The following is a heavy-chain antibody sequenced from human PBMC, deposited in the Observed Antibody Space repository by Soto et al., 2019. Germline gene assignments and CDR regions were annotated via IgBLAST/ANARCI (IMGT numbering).Heavy chain of an antibody. CDR2: IYTSGST. Sequence: SETLSLTCTVSGGSISSYYWSWIRQPAGKGLEWIGRIYTSGSTNYNPSLKSRVTMSVDTSKNQFSLKLSSVTAADTAVYYCARFGYRGYDSPFFDYWGQGTLVTVSS. CDR3: ARFGYRGYDSPFFDY. D-gene: IGHD5-12*01. J-gene: IGHJ4*02. V-gene: IGHV4-4*07. CDR1: GGSISSYY.